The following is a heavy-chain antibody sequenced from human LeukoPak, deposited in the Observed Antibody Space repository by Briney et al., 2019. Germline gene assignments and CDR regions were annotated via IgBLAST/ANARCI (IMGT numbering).Heavy chain of an antibody. V-gene: IGHV4-39*01. CDR3: ARGDEYSSSSHYY. D-gene: IGHD6-6*01. J-gene: IGHJ4*02. CDR2: IYYSGST. Sequence: PSETLSLTCTVSGGSISSSSYYWGWIRQPPGKGMEWIGSIYYSGSTYYNASLKSRVTISVDTSKNQFSLKLSSVTAADTAVYYCARGDEYSSSSHYYWGQGTLVTVSS. CDR1: GGSISSSSYY.